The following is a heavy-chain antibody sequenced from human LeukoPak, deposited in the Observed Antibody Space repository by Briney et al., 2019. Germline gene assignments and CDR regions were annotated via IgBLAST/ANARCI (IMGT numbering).Heavy chain of an antibody. V-gene: IGHV1-46*01. D-gene: IGHD3-16*01. Sequence: ASVEVSCKASGYTFTSYYMHWVRQAPGQGLEWMGIINPSGGSTSYAQKFQGRVTMTRDTSTSTVYMELSSLRSEDTAVYYCARDYASNVPFDYWGQGTLVTVSS. CDR2: INPSGGST. CDR3: ARDYASNVPFDY. CDR1: GYTFTSYY. J-gene: IGHJ4*02.